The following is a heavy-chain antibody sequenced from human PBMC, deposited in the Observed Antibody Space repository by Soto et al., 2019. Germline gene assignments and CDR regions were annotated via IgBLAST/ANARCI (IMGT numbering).Heavy chain of an antibody. CDR1: GYTFTSYY. D-gene: IGHD3-9*01. V-gene: IGHV1-46*01. J-gene: IGHJ3*02. Sequence: ASVKVSCKASGYTFTSYYMHWVRQAPGQGLEWMGIINPSGGSTSYAQKFQGRVTMTRDTSTSTVYMELSSLRSEDTAVYYCASVYYATLTVPWQAFDIWGKGTMVTVSS. CDR3: ASVYYATLTVPWQAFDI. CDR2: INPSGGST.